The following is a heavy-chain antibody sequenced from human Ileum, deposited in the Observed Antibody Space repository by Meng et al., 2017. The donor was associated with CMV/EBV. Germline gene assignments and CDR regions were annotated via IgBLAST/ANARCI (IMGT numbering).Heavy chain of an antibody. D-gene: IGHD2-21*02. CDR2: INYIGSYSGCT. Sequence: LQVPEWCPGMVEPSETPSLTCYCSGCSMTSTTYDCSWFRQPPGKGLEWIGNINYIGSYSGCTYYNPSLQSRVTISVDTSKNQFPLKLSSVTAADTAVYYCERVVRGDHGDYWGQGTLVTVSS. CDR3: ERVVRGDHGDY. J-gene: IGHJ4*02. V-gene: IGHV4-39*06. CDR1: GCSMTSTTYD.